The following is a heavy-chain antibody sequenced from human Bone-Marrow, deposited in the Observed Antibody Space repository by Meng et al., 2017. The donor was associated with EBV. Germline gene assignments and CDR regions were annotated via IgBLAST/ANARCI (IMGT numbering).Heavy chain of an antibody. V-gene: IGHV1-69*01. Sequence: VQQVQAWAEVKKPGSLVKVSCNASGGTFSSYAISWVRQAPGQGLEWMGGIIPIFGTANYAQKFQGRVTITADESTSTAYMELSSLRSEDTAVYYCARGAVRGVIHWFDPWGQGTLVTVSS. D-gene: IGHD3-10*01. CDR2: IIPIFGTA. CDR3: ARGAVRGVIHWFDP. J-gene: IGHJ5*02. CDR1: GGTFSSYA.